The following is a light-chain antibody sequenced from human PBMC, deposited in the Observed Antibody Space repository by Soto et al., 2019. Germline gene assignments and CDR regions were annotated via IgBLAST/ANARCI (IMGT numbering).Light chain of an antibody. CDR3: QTWGPGSVV. V-gene: IGLV4-69*01. Sequence: QLVLTQSPSASASLGASVRLTCSLSRGHSDYAIAWHQQRPERGPRYLMKLNSDGSHTKGDGIPDRFSGSSSGAERYLTISSLQSEDESDYYCQTWGPGSVVFGGGTKVTVL. J-gene: IGLJ2*01. CDR1: RGHSDYA. CDR2: LNSDGSH.